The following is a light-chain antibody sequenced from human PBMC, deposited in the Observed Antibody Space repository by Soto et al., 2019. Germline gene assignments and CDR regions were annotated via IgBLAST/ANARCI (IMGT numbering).Light chain of an antibody. CDR3: VSFTTSRSYV. CDR1: SSDIGGSDH. Sequence: QSALTQPASVSDSPGQSITISCTGTSSDIGGSDHVSWYRQYTGEAPKLIIYDVSNRPSGVSHRFSGSKSGNTASLIISGLQREDEADYYCVSFTTSRSYVFGTGTKVTV. CDR2: DVS. J-gene: IGLJ1*01. V-gene: IGLV2-14*03.